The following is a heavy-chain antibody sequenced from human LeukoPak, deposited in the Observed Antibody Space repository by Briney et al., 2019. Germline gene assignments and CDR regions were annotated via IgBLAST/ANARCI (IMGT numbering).Heavy chain of an antibody. D-gene: IGHD3-9*01. J-gene: IGHJ4*02. Sequence: GGSLRLSCAASGFTFSNYAMSWVRQAPGKGLEWVSAITGGGSGIYYADSMKSRFTISRDNSKNTLYLQINSLRAEDTAVYYCAKWGDYDVLTGYYVSDYWGQGTLVTVSS. CDR1: GFTFSNYA. CDR3: AKWGDYDVLTGYYVSDY. CDR2: ITGGGSGI. V-gene: IGHV3-23*01.